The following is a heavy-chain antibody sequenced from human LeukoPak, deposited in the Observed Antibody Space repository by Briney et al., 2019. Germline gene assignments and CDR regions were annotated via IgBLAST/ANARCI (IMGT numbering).Heavy chain of an antibody. D-gene: IGHD4-17*01. CDR1: GGSFSGYY. CDR3: ARDSGGVGGSTVTYFDY. Sequence: SETLSLTRAVYGGSFSGYYWSWIRQSPGKGLEWIGEINHSGSTNYNPSLKSRVTISVDTSKNQFSLKLSSVTAADTAVYYCARDSGGVGGSTVTYFDYWGQGTLVTVSS. CDR2: INHSGST. J-gene: IGHJ4*02. V-gene: IGHV4-34*01.